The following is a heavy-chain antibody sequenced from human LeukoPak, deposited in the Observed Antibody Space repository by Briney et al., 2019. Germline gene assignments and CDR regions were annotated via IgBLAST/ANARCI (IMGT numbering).Heavy chain of an antibody. D-gene: IGHD1-26*01. V-gene: IGHV3-23*01. J-gene: IGHJ4*02. CDR2: IGASVSKT. CDR1: GFSFTNYA. Sequence: GGSLRLSCAASGFSFTNYAMDWVRQAPGKGLEWVSNIGASVSKTNYADSVKGRFTISRDNSKNTLSLQMSSLKVEDTAVYYCARRSGGACDYWGQGTLVTVSS. CDR3: ARRSGGACDY.